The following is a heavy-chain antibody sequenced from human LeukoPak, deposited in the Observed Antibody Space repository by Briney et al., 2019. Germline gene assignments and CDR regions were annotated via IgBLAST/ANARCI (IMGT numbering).Heavy chain of an antibody. J-gene: IGHJ4*02. D-gene: IGHD3-22*01. V-gene: IGHV5-51*01. CDR1: GYSFTSYW. CDR2: IYPGGSDT. CDR3: HYYYDSSGYMSDY. Sequence: GESLKISXKGSGYSFTSYWIGWVRQRPGKGLEWMGIIYPGGSDTRYSPSFQGQVTISADKSISTAYLQWSSLKASDTAMYYCHYYYDSSGYMSDYWGQGTLVTVSS.